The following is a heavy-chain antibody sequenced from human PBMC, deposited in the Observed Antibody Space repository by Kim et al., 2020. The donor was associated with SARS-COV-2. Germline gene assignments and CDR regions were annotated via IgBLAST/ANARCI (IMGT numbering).Heavy chain of an antibody. D-gene: IGHD2-8*02. CDR2: NYYKGTT. J-gene: IGHJ4*02. CDR1: GGSVTNGGY. V-gene: IGHV4-39*01. CDR3: ARHTQDVTSTGGIFDY. Sequence: SETLSLTCTVSGGSVTNGGYWCCIRQPPGGGLEGFGNNYYKGTTYYNPSLSSRLTMSIDTSKNQFSLQLNSVTAADTAFYYCARHTQDVTSTGGIFDYWGQGALVTVSS.